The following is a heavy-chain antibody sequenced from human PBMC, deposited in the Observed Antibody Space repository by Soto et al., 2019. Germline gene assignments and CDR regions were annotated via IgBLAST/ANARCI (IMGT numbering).Heavy chain of an antibody. CDR2: INPYGGGT. J-gene: IGHJ6*04. Sequence: QVQLVQSGAEVKKPGASVKVSCKASGYTFTSYYMHWVRLAPGQGLEWMGIINPYGGGTSYAQQFQGRVMMTSDTSTSTVYMEMSIMRSEDTAVYYCAVGGNFLSMIIWGKGTTGTVPS. CDR1: GYTFTSYY. D-gene: IGHD3-16*01. CDR3: AVGGNFLSMII. V-gene: IGHV1-46*01.